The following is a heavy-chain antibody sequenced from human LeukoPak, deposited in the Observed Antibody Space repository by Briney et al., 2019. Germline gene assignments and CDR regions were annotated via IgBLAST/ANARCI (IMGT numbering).Heavy chain of an antibody. J-gene: IGHJ4*02. CDR2: IYSSVT. D-gene: IGHD4/OR15-4a*01. V-gene: IGHV3-53*01. Sequence: GGSLRLSCAASGFTVSSNYMSWVRQAPGKGLEWVSFIYSSVTHYSDSVKGRFTISRDNSKNTLFLQMNSLRAEDTAVYYCARRAGAYSHPYDYWGQGTLVTVSS. CDR3: ARRAGAYSHPYDY. CDR1: GFTVSSNY.